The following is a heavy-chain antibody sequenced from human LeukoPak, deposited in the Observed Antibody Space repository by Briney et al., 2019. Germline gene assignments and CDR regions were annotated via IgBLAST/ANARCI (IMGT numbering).Heavy chain of an antibody. D-gene: IGHD2-15*01. V-gene: IGHV3-9*01. CDR3: VKGAAYHLGDAFDI. J-gene: IGHJ3*02. CDR1: GFTFDDYA. CDR2: ISWNSGTI. Sequence: GGSLRLSCAASGFTFDDYAMNWVRHAPGKGLEWVSGISWNSGTIGYADSVKGRFTISRDNAKNSLYLQMNSLRAEDTALYYCVKGAAYHLGDAFDIWGQGTMVTVSS.